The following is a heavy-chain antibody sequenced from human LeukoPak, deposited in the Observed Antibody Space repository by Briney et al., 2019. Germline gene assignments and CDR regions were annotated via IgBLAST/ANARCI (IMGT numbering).Heavy chain of an antibody. D-gene: IGHD6-13*01. J-gene: IGHJ5*02. CDR3: ARDLGQGSIAAAGTNWFDP. V-gene: IGHV1-46*01. Sequence: ASVKVSCKASGYTFTSYYMHWVRQAPGQGLEWMGIINPSGGSTSYAQKFQGRVTMTRDMSTSAVYMALSSLRSEDTAVYYCARDLGQGSIAAAGTNWFDPWGQGTLVTVSS. CDR2: INPSGGST. CDR1: GYTFTSYY.